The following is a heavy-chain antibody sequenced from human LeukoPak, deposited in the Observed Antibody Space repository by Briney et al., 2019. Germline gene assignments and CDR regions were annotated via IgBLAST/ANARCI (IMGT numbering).Heavy chain of an antibody. J-gene: IGHJ3*02. CDR2: IYYSGST. D-gene: IGHD3-3*01. Sequence: SETLSLTCTVSGGSISSSSYYWGWIRQPPGKGLAWIGSIYYSGSTYYNPSLKSRVTISVDTSKNQFSLKLSAVTAADTAVYYCATPPNYDFWSGYAEPHAFDIWGQGTMVTVSS. CDR1: GGSISSSSYY. CDR3: ATPPNYDFWSGYAEPHAFDI. V-gene: IGHV4-39*01.